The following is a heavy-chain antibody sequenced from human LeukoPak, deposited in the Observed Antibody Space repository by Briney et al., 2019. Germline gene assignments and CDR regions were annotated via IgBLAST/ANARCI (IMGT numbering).Heavy chain of an antibody. Sequence: GGSLRLSCAASGFTFSSYGMHWVRQAPGKGLEWVAFIRYDGSNKYYADSVKGRFTISRDNSKNTLYLQMNSLRAEDTAVYYCARGRRSGGITMIRGVKDRGWFDFWGQGTLVTVSS. CDR2: IRYDGSNK. D-gene: IGHD3-10*01. CDR3: ARGRRSGGITMIRGVKDRGWFDF. J-gene: IGHJ5*01. CDR1: GFTFSSYG. V-gene: IGHV3-30*02.